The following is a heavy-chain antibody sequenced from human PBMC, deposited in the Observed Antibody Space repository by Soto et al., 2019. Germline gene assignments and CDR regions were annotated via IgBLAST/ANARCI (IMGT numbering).Heavy chain of an antibody. CDR3: ARADYGVDY. V-gene: IGHV4-59*01. Sequence: SETLSLTFTVSGGSISSYYWSWIRQPPGKGLEWIGYIYYSGSTNYNPSLKSRVTISVDTSKNQFSLKLSSVTAADTAVYYCARADYGVDYWGQGTLVTVSS. J-gene: IGHJ4*02. CDR2: IYYSGST. CDR1: GGSISSYY. D-gene: IGHD4-17*01.